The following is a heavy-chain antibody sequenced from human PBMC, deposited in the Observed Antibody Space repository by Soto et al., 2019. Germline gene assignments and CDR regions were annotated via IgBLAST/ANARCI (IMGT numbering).Heavy chain of an antibody. V-gene: IGHV3-21*01. CDR1: GFTFSSYS. D-gene: IGHD2-15*01. CDR3: AGDTICSGGSCYSAFDY. Sequence: GGSLRLSCAASGFTFSSYSMNWVRQAPGKGLEWVSSISSSSSYIYYADSVKGRFTISRDNAKNSLYLQMNSLRAEDTAVYYCAGDTICSGGSCYSAFDYWGQGTLVTVSS. CDR2: ISSSSSYI. J-gene: IGHJ4*02.